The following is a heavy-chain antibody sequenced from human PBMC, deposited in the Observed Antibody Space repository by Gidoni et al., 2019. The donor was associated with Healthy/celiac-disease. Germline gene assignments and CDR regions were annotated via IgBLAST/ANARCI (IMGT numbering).Heavy chain of an antibody. CDR1: GFTLSSYA. CDR2: ISYDGRNK. J-gene: IGHJ6*02. CDR3: ARDRMAARPYYYYYGMDV. Sequence: QVQLVESGGGVVQPGRSLRLSCAASGFTLSSYARHWVRQDPGKGLEWVAVISYDGRNKYYADSVKGRFTISRDNSKNTLYLQMNSLRAEDTAVYYCARDRMAARPYYYYYGMDVWGQGTTVTVSS. V-gene: IGHV3-30*01. D-gene: IGHD6-6*01.